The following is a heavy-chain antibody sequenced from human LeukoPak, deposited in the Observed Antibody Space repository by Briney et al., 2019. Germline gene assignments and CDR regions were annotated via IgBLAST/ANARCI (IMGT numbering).Heavy chain of an antibody. D-gene: IGHD4-17*01. J-gene: IGHJ4*02. Sequence: SESLSLTCTVSGGSLSSFYRSWIRQPPGKGLEWIGYIYYSGGANNNPPLKTRVTISVDTSTTQSALKLSAVTAADTAVYYVARTDYGDHLNFWGQGTLVTVSS. CDR3: ARTDYGDHLNF. CDR2: IYYSGGA. V-gene: IGHV4-59*01. CDR1: GGSLSSFY.